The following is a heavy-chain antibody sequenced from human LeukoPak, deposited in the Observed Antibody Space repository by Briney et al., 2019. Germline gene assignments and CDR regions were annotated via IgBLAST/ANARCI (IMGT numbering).Heavy chain of an antibody. CDR1: GFNFSSKW. D-gene: IGHD5-12*01. CDR3: ARHGYGYYFDY. Sequence: GGSLKISCKGSGFNFSSKWIGWVRQMPGKGLEWMGIIYPGDSDTRYSPSFQGQVTISADKSITTAYLQWSSLKASDTAIYYCARHGYGYYFDYWGQGTLVTVSS. CDR2: IYPGDSDT. V-gene: IGHV5-51*01. J-gene: IGHJ4*02.